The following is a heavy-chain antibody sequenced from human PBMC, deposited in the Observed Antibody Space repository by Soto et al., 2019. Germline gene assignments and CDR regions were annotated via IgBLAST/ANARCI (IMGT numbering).Heavy chain of an antibody. CDR1: GFTFSSYS. Sequence: EVQLVESGGGLVKHGGSLRLSCAASGFTFSSYSMNWVRQAPGKGLEWVSSISSSSTYIYYADSVKGRFTISRDNAKNSLYLQMNSLRAEDTALYYCAVIGVVAATHWFDPWGQGTLVTVSS. J-gene: IGHJ5*02. CDR3: AVIGVVAATHWFDP. CDR2: ISSSSTYI. D-gene: IGHD2-15*01. V-gene: IGHV3-21*01.